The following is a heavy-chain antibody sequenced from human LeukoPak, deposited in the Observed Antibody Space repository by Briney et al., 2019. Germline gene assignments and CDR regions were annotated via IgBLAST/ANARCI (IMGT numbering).Heavy chain of an antibody. CDR2: MNPNSGNT. CDR3: ARSDYYDSSGYYYDY. CDR1: GYTFTTYD. Sequence: ASVKVSCKASGYTFTTYDITWVRQATGQGLEWMGWMNPNSGNTAYAQKFQGRVTMTRDMSTSTVYMELSSLRSEDTAVYYCARSDYYDSSGYYYDYWGQGTLVTVSS. V-gene: IGHV1-8*02. J-gene: IGHJ4*02. D-gene: IGHD3-22*01.